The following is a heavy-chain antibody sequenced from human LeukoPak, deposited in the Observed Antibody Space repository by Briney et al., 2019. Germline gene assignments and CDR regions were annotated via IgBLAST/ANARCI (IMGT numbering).Heavy chain of an antibody. CDR2: IYYSGST. V-gene: IGHV4-59*01. Sequence: PSETLSLTCTVSGGSISSYYWSWIRQPPGKGLEWIGYIYYSGSTNYNPSLKSRVTISVDTSKNQFSLKLSSVTAADTAVYYCARILTYGDYYYYGMDVWGQGTTVTVSS. CDR3: ARILTYGDYYYYGMDV. CDR1: GGSISSYY. J-gene: IGHJ6*02. D-gene: IGHD2-21*02.